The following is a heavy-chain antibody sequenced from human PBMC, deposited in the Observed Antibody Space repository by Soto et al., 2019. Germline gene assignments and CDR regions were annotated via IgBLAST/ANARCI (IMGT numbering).Heavy chain of an antibody. J-gene: IGHJ6*02. Sequence: PGGSLRLSCAASGFTFSSYAMSWVRQAPGKGLEWVSAISGSGGSTYYADSVKGRFTISRDNSKNTLYLQMNSLRAEDTAVYYCALRIYCSSTSCYSYCYYGMDVWGQGTTVTVSS. CDR2: ISGSGGST. V-gene: IGHV3-23*01. CDR3: ALRIYCSSTSCYSYCYYGMDV. CDR1: GFTFSSYA. D-gene: IGHD2-2*02.